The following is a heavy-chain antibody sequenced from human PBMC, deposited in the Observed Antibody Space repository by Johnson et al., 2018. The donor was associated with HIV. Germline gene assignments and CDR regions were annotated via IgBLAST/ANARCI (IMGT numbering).Heavy chain of an antibody. CDR2: ISDDGNNK. CDR1: GFRFSTYA. CDR3: ARASYYYGSADI. J-gene: IGHJ3*02. V-gene: IGHV3-30-3*01. D-gene: IGHD3-10*01. Sequence: QEQLVESGGGVVQPGRSLRLSCAASGFRFSTYALHWVRQTPGKGLEWVALISDDGNNKYYADSVKGRFTISRDNSKNTLFLQMNSLRAEDTAVYYCARASYYYGSADIWGQGTMVTVSS.